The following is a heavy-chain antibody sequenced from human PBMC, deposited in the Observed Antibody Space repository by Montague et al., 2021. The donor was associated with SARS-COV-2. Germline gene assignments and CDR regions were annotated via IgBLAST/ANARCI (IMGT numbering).Heavy chain of an antibody. CDR2: IHHTGIT. D-gene: IGHD6-25*01. Sequence: SETLSLTCAVSGASVSSINWWSWVRQPPGRGLEWIAEIHHTGITNFNPSLRSRVSISLDSSKNQLSLTLISVTAADTAIYYCASHTVFQQRYSWGQGTLVSVSS. CDR3: ASHTVFQQRYS. V-gene: IGHV4-4*02. J-gene: IGHJ4*02. CDR1: GASVSSINW.